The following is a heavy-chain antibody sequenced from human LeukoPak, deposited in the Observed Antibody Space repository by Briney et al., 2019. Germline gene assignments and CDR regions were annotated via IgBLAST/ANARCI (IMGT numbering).Heavy chain of an antibody. V-gene: IGHV4-59*01. J-gene: IGHJ4*02. Sequence: SETLSLTCTVSGVSISSYYWSWIRQPPGKGLEWIGYIYYSGSTNYNPSLKSRVTISVDTSKNQFSLKLSSVTAADTAVYYCAGLTRGGWYLDLFDYWGQGTLVTVSS. D-gene: IGHD6-19*01. CDR1: GVSISSYY. CDR2: IYYSGST. CDR3: AGLTRGGWYLDLFDY.